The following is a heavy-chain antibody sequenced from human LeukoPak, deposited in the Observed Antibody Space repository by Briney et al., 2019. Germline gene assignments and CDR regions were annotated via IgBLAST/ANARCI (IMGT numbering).Heavy chain of an antibody. J-gene: IGHJ4*02. CDR1: GYTFSSYW. D-gene: IGHD3-22*01. Sequence: PGGSLRLSCADSGYTFSSYWMSWVRQAPGKGLEWVANIKQDGSEKYYVDSVKGRFTISRDNAKNSLYLQMNSLRAEDTAVYYCARGDQWLPYYYDSSGYYFFDYWGQGTLVTVSS. CDR3: ARGDQWLPYYYDSSGYYFFDY. V-gene: IGHV3-7*01. CDR2: IKQDGSEK.